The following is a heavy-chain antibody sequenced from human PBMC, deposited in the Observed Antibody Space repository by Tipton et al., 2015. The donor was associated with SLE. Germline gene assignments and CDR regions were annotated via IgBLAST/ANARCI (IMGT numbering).Heavy chain of an antibody. Sequence: SLRLSCAASGFTFSSYAMHWVRQAPGKGLEWVAVISYDGSNKYYADSVKGRFTISRDNSKNRLYLEMNSLRPEDTAVYYCALSFGELFTFDYWGQGTLVTVSS. J-gene: IGHJ4*02. CDR2: ISYDGSNK. CDR3: ALSFGELFTFDY. D-gene: IGHD3-10*01. CDR1: GFTFSSYA. V-gene: IGHV3-30-3*01.